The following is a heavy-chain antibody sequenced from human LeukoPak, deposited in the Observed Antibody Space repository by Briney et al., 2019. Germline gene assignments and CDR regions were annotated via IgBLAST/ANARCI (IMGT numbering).Heavy chain of an antibody. Sequence: ASVKVSCKASGHTFTRYDINWVRHPPRQGLEWGGWMNPIRDNTAYAQKPQGRVTMTRDTSIGTAYIELSSLRSEDTAVYYCARGQMAGIAARRDFDYWGQGTLVTVSS. V-gene: IGHV1-8*01. CDR1: GHTFTRYD. CDR2: MNPIRDNT. D-gene: IGHD6-6*01. J-gene: IGHJ4*02. CDR3: ARGQMAGIAARRDFDY.